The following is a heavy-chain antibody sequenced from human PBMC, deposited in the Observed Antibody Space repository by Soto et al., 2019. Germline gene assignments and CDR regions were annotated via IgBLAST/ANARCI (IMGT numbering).Heavy chain of an antibody. CDR1: GYTFIRYG. D-gene: IGHD6-19*01. Sequence: QVQLVQSGAEVKKPGASVKASCMASGYTFIRYGLHWVRQAPGQRLEWMGWINAANGNTKYSEKFQGRVTITRDTSARIVYSEPYSLRSEDKDVYHGATITVARYFDYWGQGTPVTLSS. CDR2: INAANGNT. V-gene: IGHV1-3*01. CDR3: ATITVARYFDY. J-gene: IGHJ4*02.